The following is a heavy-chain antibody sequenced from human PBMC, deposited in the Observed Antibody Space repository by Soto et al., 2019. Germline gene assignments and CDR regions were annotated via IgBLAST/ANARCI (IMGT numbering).Heavy chain of an antibody. V-gene: IGHV3-33*01. D-gene: IGHD6-6*01. CDR2: IWYDGSNK. Sequence: QVQLVESGGGVVQPGRSLRLSCAASGFTFSSYGMHWVRQAPGKGLEWVAVIWYDGSNKYYADSVKGRFTISRDNSKNTRYLQMNSLRAEDTAVYYCARALGIAARPLDYWGQGTLVTVSS. CDR3: ARALGIAARPLDY. J-gene: IGHJ4*02. CDR1: GFTFSSYG.